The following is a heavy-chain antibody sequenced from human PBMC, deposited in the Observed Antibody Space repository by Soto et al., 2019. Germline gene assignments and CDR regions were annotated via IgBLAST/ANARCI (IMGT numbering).Heavy chain of an antibody. CDR2: IYSGGST. V-gene: IGHV3-53*01. D-gene: IGHD6-13*01. CDR3: LAAAGTRFDP. Sequence: GGSLRLSCAASGFTVSSSYMSWVRQAPGKGLEWVSVIYSGGSTYYADSVKGRFTISRDNSKNTLYLQMNSLRAEDTAVYYCLAAAGTRFDPWGQGTLVTVSS. CDR1: GFTVSSSY. J-gene: IGHJ5*02.